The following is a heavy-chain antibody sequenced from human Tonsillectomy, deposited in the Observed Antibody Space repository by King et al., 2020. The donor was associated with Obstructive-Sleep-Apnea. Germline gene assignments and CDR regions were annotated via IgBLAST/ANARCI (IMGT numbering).Heavy chain of an antibody. Sequence: QLQESGPGLVKPSETLSLTCTVSGGSIYSYYWSWIRQPAGKGLEWSGRIYTSVSTNYNTSLKSRVTMSVDTSKNQFSLKLSSVTAADTAVYYCARDHPSIGELSTHWGQGTLVTVSS. V-gene: IGHV4-4*07. CDR1: GGSIYSYY. J-gene: IGHJ4*02. CDR2: IYTSVST. D-gene: IGHD3-10*01. CDR3: ARDHPSIGELSTH.